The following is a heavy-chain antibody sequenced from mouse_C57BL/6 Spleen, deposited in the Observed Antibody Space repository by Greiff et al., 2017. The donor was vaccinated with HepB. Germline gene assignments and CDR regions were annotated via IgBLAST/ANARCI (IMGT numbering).Heavy chain of an antibody. V-gene: IGHV1-74*01. J-gene: IGHJ2*01. Sequence: QVQLQQPGAELVKPGASVKVSCKASGYTFTSYWMHWVKQRPGQGLEWIGRIHPSDSDTNYNQKFKGKATLTVDKSSSTAYMQLSSLTSEDSAVYYCASITTIVAKGGYYFDDWGKGTTLTVSS. CDR1: GYTFTSYW. D-gene: IGHD1-1*01. CDR3: ASITTIVAKGGYYFDD. CDR2: IHPSDSDT.